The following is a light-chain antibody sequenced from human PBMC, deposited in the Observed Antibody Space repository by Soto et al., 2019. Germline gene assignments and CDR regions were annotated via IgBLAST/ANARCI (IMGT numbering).Light chain of an antibody. J-gene: IGKJ4*01. Sequence: EIVLTQSPVTLSLSPGERATLSCRASQSINNYLAWYQQKPGQLPRLLIYDASNRSTAIPVRFSGSGSGTDLTLTISSLEPEDSAVYYCQYRGIWPPGATFGGGTKVEIK. CDR3: QYRGIWPPGAT. CDR1: QSINNY. V-gene: IGKV3-11*01. CDR2: DAS.